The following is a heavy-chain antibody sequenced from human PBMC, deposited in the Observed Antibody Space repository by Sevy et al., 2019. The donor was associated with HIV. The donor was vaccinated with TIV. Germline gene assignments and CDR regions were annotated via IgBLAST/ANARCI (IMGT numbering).Heavy chain of an antibody. D-gene: IGHD6-19*01. CDR3: ARSGIAVADYYYYGMDV. CDR1: RFTFSSYW. V-gene: IGHV3-7*01. J-gene: IGHJ6*02. CDR2: IKQDGSEK. Sequence: GGSLRLSCAASRFTFSSYWMSWVRQAPGKGLEWVANIKQDGSEKYYLDSVKGRFTISRDNDKNSLYLQMNSLRAEDTAVYYCARSGIAVADYYYYGMDVWGHGTTVTVSS.